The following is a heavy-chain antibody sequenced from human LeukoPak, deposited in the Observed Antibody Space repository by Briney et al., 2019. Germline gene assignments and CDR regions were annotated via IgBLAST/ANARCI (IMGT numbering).Heavy chain of an antibody. CDR1: GYSISSGHY. V-gene: IGHV4-38-2*02. D-gene: IGHD4-17*01. Sequence: PSETLSLTCAVSGYSISSGHYWGWIRQPPGKGLEWIGSIYHSGSTYYNPSLKSRVTISVDTSKNQFSLKLSSVTAADTAVYYCARDPTAEYYFDYWGQGTLVTVSS. J-gene: IGHJ4*02. CDR2: IYHSGST. CDR3: ARDPTAEYYFDY.